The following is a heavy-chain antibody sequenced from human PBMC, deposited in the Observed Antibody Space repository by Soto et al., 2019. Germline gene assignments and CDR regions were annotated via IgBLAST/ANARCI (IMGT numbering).Heavy chain of an antibody. V-gene: IGHV3-48*02. CDR3: ARESYYYDSSGFDI. D-gene: IGHD3-22*01. J-gene: IGHJ3*02. CDR1: GFTFSNYI. CDR2: ISRSSRTI. Sequence: EVQLVESGGGLVQPGGSLRLSCVASGFTFSNYIMNWVRQAPGKGLEWVSYISRSSRTIYYADSVKGRFTISRDNAKNSLYLQMNSLRDEDTSVYYCARESYYYDSSGFDIWGQGTMVTVSS.